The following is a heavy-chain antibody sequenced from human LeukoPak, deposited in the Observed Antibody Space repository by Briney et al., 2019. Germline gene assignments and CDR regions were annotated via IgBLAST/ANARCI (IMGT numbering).Heavy chain of an antibody. V-gene: IGHV4-59*01. CDR1: GGSMRSYY. D-gene: IGHD2-8*01. CDR3: ARAPNGFGVFDI. J-gene: IGHJ3*02. CDR2: IYYSGST. Sequence: SETLSLTCTVSGGSMRSYYWVWIRQPPGKGLEWIGYIYYSGSTDYNPSLKSRVTISVDTSKNQFSLKMSSVTAADTAVYYCARAPNGFGVFDIWGPGTMVTVSS.